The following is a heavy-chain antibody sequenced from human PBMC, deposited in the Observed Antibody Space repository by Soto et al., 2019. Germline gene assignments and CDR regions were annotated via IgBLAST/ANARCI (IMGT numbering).Heavy chain of an antibody. CDR2: ISSSSSYI. J-gene: IGHJ4*02. CDR3: ARDTIHMVRGVPLDY. CDR1: GFTFSSYS. D-gene: IGHD3-10*01. V-gene: IGHV3-21*01. Sequence: GGSLRLSCAASGFTFSSYSMNWVRQAPGKGLEWVSSISSSSSYIYYADSVKGRFTISRDNAKNSLYLQMNSLRAEDTAVYYCARDTIHMVRGVPLDYWGQGTLVTVSP.